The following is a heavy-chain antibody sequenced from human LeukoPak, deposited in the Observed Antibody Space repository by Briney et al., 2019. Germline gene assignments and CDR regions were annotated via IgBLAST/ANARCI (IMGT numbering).Heavy chain of an antibody. Sequence: ASAKVSCKPSGGNFRSFAINWVRQAPGQGLEWMGWINPNSGGTNYAQKFQGRVTMTRDTSISTAYMELSRLRSDDTAVYYCARAGGGNHDFDYWGQGTLVTVSS. J-gene: IGHJ4*02. D-gene: IGHD4-23*01. CDR3: ARAGGGNHDFDY. CDR1: GGNFRSFA. V-gene: IGHV1-2*02. CDR2: INPNSGGT.